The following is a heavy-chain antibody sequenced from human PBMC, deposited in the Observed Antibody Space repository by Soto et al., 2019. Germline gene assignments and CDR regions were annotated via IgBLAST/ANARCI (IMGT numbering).Heavy chain of an antibody. Sequence: EVQLVESGGGLVKSGGSLRLACAVSGFTFNNAWMTWVRQAPGKGLEWLGRVKSNADGGTADFAAPVKGRFAMSRDDSRNRVNLQMNSLKTEDTAIYYCTTESSGWHSGDYYYGRVVWVQGTTVTVS. V-gene: IGHV3-15*01. D-gene: IGHD6-19*01. CDR2: VKSNADGGTA. CDR1: GFTFNNAW. J-gene: IGHJ6*02. CDR3: TTESSGWHSGDYYYGRVV.